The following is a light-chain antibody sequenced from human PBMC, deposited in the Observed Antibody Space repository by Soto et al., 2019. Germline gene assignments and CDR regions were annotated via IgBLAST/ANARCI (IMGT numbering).Light chain of an antibody. V-gene: IGKV1-5*01. CDR3: QQYYSYPIT. Sequence: DIQMTQSPSTLSASVGDRVTITCRASQGISSWLAWYQQKPGKAPKLLIYDASSLQSGVPSRFSGSGSGTDFTLTISCLQSEDFATYYCQQYYSYPITFGQGTRLEIK. CDR1: QGISSW. CDR2: DAS. J-gene: IGKJ5*01.